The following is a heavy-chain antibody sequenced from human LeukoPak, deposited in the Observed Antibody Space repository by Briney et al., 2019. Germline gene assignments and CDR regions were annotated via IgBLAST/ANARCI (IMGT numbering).Heavy chain of an antibody. CDR1: GGSISSGGYY. V-gene: IGHV4-31*03. D-gene: IGHD2-2*01. CDR3: AREGSTNLWVEARAFDI. J-gene: IGHJ3*02. CDR2: IYYSGST. Sequence: SETLSLTCTVSGGSISSGGYYWSWIRQHPGKGLEWIGYIYYSGSTYYNPSLKSRVTISVDTSKNQFSLKLSSVTAADTAVYYCAREGSTNLWVEARAFDIWGQGTMVTVSS.